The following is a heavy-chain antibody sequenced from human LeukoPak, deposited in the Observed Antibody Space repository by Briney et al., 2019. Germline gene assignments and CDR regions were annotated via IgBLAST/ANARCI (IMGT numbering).Heavy chain of an antibody. Sequence: PSETLSLTCTVSGGSISSYYWSWIRQPPGKGLEWIGYIYYSGSTNYNPSLKSRVTISVDTSTNQFSLKLSSVTAADTAVYYCAGDSVVVTALGYYYYGMDVWGQGTTVTVSS. J-gene: IGHJ6*02. V-gene: IGHV4-59*01. CDR1: GGSISSYY. CDR3: AGDSVVVTALGYYYYGMDV. CDR2: IYYSGST. D-gene: IGHD2-21*02.